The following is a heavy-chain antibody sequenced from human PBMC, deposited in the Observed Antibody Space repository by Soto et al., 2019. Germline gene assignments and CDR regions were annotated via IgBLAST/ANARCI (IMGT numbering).Heavy chain of an antibody. CDR2: INPSGGST. D-gene: IGHD3-10*01. CDR3: ARAMVRGVSDY. CDR1: GYTLTSYY. V-gene: IGHV1-46*01. Sequence: GASVKVSCKASGYTLTSYYFDWGRQAPGQGLEWMGIINPSGGSTSYAQKFQGRVTMTRDTSTSTVYMELSSLRSEDTAVYYCARAMVRGVSDYWGQGTLVTVSS. J-gene: IGHJ4*02.